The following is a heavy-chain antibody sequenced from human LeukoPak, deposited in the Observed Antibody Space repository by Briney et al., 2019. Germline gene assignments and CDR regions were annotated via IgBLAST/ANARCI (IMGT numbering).Heavy chain of an antibody. Sequence: ASVKVSCKASGGTFSSYAICWVRQAPGQGLEWMGGIIPIFGTANYAQKFQGRVTITTDESTSTAYMELSSLRSEDTAVYYCARESRDGYKIPLEYWGQGTLVTVSS. D-gene: IGHD5-24*01. CDR2: IIPIFGTA. CDR1: GGTFSSYA. J-gene: IGHJ4*02. CDR3: ARESRDGYKIPLEY. V-gene: IGHV1-69*05.